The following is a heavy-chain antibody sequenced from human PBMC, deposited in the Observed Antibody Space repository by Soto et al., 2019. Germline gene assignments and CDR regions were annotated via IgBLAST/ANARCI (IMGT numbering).Heavy chain of an antibody. V-gene: IGHV4-38-2*01. CDR1: GYSINSGYN. CDR3: ARNARDPPLFGVVIKVFDY. D-gene: IGHD3-3*01. J-gene: IGHJ4*02. Sequence: PSETLSLTCAVSGYSINSGYNRGWIRPPPERGLEWTGRVYHSGRTYYNPSLESRVTIAVVTSKTQYSLKLISVTAAGTAVYYCARNARDPPLFGVVIKVFDYWGQGTLVTVSS. CDR2: VYHSGRT.